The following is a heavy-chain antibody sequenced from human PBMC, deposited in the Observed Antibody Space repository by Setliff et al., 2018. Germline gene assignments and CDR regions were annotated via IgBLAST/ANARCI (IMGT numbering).Heavy chain of an antibody. CDR3: AGVDFTMIKGVVGH. CDR1: GGSFNVYF. J-gene: IGHJ1*01. D-gene: IGHD3-10*01. Sequence: SETLSLTCAVYGGSFNVYFWSWIRQPPGKGLEWIGEISHSGTTNYNPSLKSRVTMSVDTSKNQFSLKLTSVTAADTAVYSCAGVDFTMIKGVVGHWGQGALVTVSS. V-gene: IGHV4-34*01. CDR2: ISHSGTT.